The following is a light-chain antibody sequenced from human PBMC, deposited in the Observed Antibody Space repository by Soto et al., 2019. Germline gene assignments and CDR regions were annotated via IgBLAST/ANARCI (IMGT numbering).Light chain of an antibody. Sequence: EIVLTHSPGTLSLSPGERATLSWSSSQSFSDYLAWYQHKPGRAPRLLVYGASTRATGIPARFSGSGSGTEVTLTISSLQSEDFAVYYCQQYNNWPRTFGQGTKVDIK. CDR3: QQYNNWPRT. CDR1: QSFSDY. J-gene: IGKJ1*01. V-gene: IGKV3-15*01. CDR2: GAS.